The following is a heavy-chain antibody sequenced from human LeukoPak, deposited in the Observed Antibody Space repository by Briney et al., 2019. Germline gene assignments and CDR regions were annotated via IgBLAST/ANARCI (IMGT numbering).Heavy chain of an antibody. D-gene: IGHD6-25*01. Sequence: PGGSLRLSCAAPGFTFSSYWMSWVRQAPGKRLQWVANIKEAGSEKYYVDSVKGRFTISRDNAKKSLYLQMNSLRAEDTAVYYCARDRGRNWFDSWGQGTLVTVSS. CDR3: ARDRGRNWFDS. J-gene: IGHJ5*01. CDR1: GFTFSSYW. CDR2: IKEAGSEK. V-gene: IGHV3-7*04.